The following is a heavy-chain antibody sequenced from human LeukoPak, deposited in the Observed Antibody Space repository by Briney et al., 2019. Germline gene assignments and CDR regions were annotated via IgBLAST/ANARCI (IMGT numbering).Heavy chain of an antibody. CDR2: INPSGGST. CDR1: GYTFTSYY. D-gene: IGHD4-23*01. J-gene: IGHJ4*02. V-gene: IGHV1-46*01. CDR3: ARDYGGTNSVGY. Sequence: ASVKVSCKASGYTFTSYYMHWVRQAPGQGLEWMGIINPSGGSTSYAQKFQGRVTMTRDTSTSTVYMELSSLRSEDTAMYYCARDYGGTNSVGYWGQGTLVTVSS.